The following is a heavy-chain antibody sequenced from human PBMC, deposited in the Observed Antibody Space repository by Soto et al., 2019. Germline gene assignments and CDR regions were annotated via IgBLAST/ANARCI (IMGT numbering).Heavy chain of an antibody. J-gene: IGHJ5*02. Sequence: PSDTLYLSSTVSAGSIYTSYGSWIWQTLGKALEWIGYISYRGSTNYNPSLKSRLTISIDTSKSQISLKLTSMTTADTAVYYCASSGIVGREVNTWFDPWGQGTLVTVSS. CDR1: AGSIYTSY. D-gene: IGHD3-22*01. CDR3: ASSGIVGREVNTWFDP. CDR2: ISYRGST. V-gene: IGHV4-59*07.